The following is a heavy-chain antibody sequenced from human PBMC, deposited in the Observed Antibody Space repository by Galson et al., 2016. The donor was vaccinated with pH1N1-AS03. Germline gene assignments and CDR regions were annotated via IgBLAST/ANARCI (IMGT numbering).Heavy chain of an antibody. V-gene: IGHV3-74*01. D-gene: IGHD3-9*01. J-gene: IGHJ4*02. CDR2: INTDGSST. CDR1: GFPFSTYW. Sequence: SLRLSCAASGFPFSTYWMHWVRQVPGKGPVWISRINTDGSSTDYADSVKGRFTISRDNAKNSLYLQMNSLRADDTAVYYCARGWNDIWTGYLVDPFDYWGQGALVTVSS. CDR3: ARGWNDIWTGYLVDPFDY.